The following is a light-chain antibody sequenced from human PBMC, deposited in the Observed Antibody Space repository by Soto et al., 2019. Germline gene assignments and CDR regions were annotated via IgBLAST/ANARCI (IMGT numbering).Light chain of an antibody. V-gene: IGLV1-44*01. CDR1: SSNIGSNT. Sequence: QSVLTQPPSASGTPGQRVTISCSGSSSNIGSNTVNWYQQLPGTAPKLLIYSNNQLPSGVPDRFSGSKSGTSASLAISGLQSEDEADYYCAAWADSLNGWVFGGGTNLTVL. CDR2: SNN. CDR3: AAWADSLNGWV. J-gene: IGLJ3*02.